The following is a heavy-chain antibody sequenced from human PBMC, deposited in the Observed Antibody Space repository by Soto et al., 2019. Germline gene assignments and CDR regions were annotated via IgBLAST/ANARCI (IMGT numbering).Heavy chain of an antibody. CDR3: ARDRVMRGNAYYYGMDV. V-gene: IGHV1-69*12. J-gene: IGHJ6*02. D-gene: IGHD2-21*01. CDR1: GGTFSSFA. CDR2: IVPMFAAP. Sequence: QVLLVQPGAEMKKPGSSVRVSCKTSGGTFSSFAISWVRLAPGQGLEWMGVIVPMFAAPTYAQKFQGRVSITADESTRTAYMELSRLRSDDTAVYYCARDRVMRGNAYYYGMDVWGQGTTVTVSS.